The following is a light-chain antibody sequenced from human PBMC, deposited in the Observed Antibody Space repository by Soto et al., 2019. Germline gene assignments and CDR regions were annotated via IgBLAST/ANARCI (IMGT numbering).Light chain of an antibody. J-gene: IGLJ3*02. Sequence: QSALTQPRSVSGSPGQSVTVSCTGTSRDVGGYKFVSWYQQHPGKAPKLIIYYVSERPSGVPDRCSGSKSGSTASLTISGLQTEDEADYYCCSYAGSDTSWVFGGGTKLTVL. CDR3: CSYAGSDTSWV. CDR1: SRDVGGYKF. V-gene: IGLV2-11*01. CDR2: YVS.